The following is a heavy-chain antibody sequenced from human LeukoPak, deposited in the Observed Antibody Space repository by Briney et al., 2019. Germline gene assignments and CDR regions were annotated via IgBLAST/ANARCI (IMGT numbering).Heavy chain of an antibody. V-gene: IGHV3-20*04. J-gene: IGHJ4*02. CDR3: ARDSYGDANFDS. Sequence: GGSLRLSCAVSGFNFDDYGMSWVRQAPGKGLEWVSGINWNGRAIGYADSVKGRFTISRDNSKNTLYLQMNSLRAEDTAVYYCARDSYGDANFDSWGQGTLVTVSS. D-gene: IGHD4-17*01. CDR2: INWNGRAI. CDR1: GFNFDDYG.